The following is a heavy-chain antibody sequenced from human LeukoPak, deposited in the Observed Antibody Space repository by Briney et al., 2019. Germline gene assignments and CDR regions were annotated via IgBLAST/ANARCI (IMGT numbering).Heavy chain of an antibody. Sequence: SVKVSCKASGGTFSSYAISWVRQAPGQGLEWRGGIIPIFGTANYAQKFQGRVTITTDESTSAAYMELSSLRSEDTAVYYCARDWNYDGSGHVDDWGQGTLVTVSS. CDR1: GGTFSSYA. J-gene: IGHJ4*02. CDR2: IIPIFGTA. D-gene: IGHD3-22*01. V-gene: IGHV1-69*05. CDR3: ARDWNYDGSGHVDD.